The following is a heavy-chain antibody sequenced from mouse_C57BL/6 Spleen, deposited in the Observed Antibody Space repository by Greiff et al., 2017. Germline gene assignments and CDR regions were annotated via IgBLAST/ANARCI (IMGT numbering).Heavy chain of an antibody. CDR2: IDPSDSYT. D-gene: IGHD2-10*02. V-gene: IGHV1-59*01. J-gene: IGHJ3*01. CDR3: ARKSLGEYSTVAY. Sequence: QVQLQQPGAELVRPGTSVKLSCKASGYTFTSYWMHWVKQRPGPGLEWIGVIDPSDSYTNYNPKFKGKATLTVDTSSSTAYMQLSSLTSEDSAVYDCARKSLGEYSTVAYWGQGTLVTVSA. CDR1: GYTFTSYW.